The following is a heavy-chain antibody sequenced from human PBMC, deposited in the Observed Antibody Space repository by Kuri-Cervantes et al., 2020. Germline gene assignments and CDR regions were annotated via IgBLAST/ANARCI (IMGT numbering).Heavy chain of an antibody. CDR1: GYTFTGYY. J-gene: IGHJ4*02. V-gene: IGHV1-2*02. Sequence: ASVKVSCKASGYTFTGYYMHWVRQAPGQGLEWMGWINPNSGGTNYAQKFQGRVTMTRDTSISTAYMELSRLRSEDTAVYYCARAAGSAVDTAMVTLDYWGQGTLVTVSS. CDR2: INPNSGGT. D-gene: IGHD5-18*01. CDR3: ARAAGSAVDTAMVTLDY.